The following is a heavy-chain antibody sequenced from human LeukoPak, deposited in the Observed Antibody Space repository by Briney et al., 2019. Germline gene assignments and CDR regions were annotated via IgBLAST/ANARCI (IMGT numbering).Heavy chain of an antibody. CDR1: GYTFTNYG. J-gene: IGHJ4*02. CDR3: ARNGDYYVSGSYSFDF. Sequence: GASVKVSCKASGYTFTNYGISWVRQAPGQGLEWIGWISAYNGETTYAQKLQGRVTLTTDTSTTTAFMELRSLRSDDTAMYYCARNGDYYVSGSYSFDFWGQGILVTVSS. V-gene: IGHV1-18*01. CDR2: ISAYNGET. D-gene: IGHD3-10*01.